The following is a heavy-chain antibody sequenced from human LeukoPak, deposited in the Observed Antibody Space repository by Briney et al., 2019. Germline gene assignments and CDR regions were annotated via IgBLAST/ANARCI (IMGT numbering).Heavy chain of an antibody. D-gene: IGHD1-14*01. Sequence: ASVKVSCKASGYTFTSYYMHWVRQAPGQGLEWMGWISAYNGNTNYAQKLQGRVTMTTDTSTSTAYMELRSLRSDDTAVYYCASYFSPRGPPPESYFQHWGQGTLVTVSS. CDR1: GYTFTSYY. CDR2: ISAYNGNT. J-gene: IGHJ1*01. CDR3: ASYFSPRGPPPESYFQH. V-gene: IGHV1-18*04.